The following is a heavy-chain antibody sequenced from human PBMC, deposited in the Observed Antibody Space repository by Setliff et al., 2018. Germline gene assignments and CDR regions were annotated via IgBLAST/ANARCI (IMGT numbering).Heavy chain of an antibody. Sequence: GGSLRLSCAGSGFAFSSNDMSWVRQAPGKGLEWIALLYGGGNTFYADSVKGRFTISGDSSKNAVYLQMNSLRADDTAVYYCRQWFGELSRDYWGQGTTVTVSS. CDR3: RQWFGELSRDY. J-gene: IGHJ6*02. CDR1: GFAFSSND. D-gene: IGHD3-10*01. V-gene: IGHV3-53*01. CDR2: LYGGGNT.